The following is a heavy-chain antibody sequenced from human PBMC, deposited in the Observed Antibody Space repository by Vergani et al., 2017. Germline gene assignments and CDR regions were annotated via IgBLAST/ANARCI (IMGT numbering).Heavy chain of an antibody. CDR3: ARGFMVRGVIPCYYYMDV. CDR1: GFTFSSYS. CDR2: ISSSSSYI. V-gene: IGHV3-21*01. Sequence: EVQLVESGGGLVKPGGSLRLSCAASGFTFSSYSMNWVRQAPGKGLEWVSSISSSSSYIYYADSVKGRFTISRDNAKNSLYLQMNSLRAEDTAVYYCARGFMVRGVIPCYYYMDVWGKGTSVTVSS. D-gene: IGHD3-10*01. J-gene: IGHJ6*03.